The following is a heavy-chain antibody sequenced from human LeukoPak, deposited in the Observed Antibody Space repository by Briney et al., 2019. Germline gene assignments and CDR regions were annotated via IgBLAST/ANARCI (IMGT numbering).Heavy chain of an antibody. CDR2: IHHDGSNK. CDR1: GFTFSSYG. V-gene: IGHV3-30*02. Sequence: PGGSLRLSCAASGFTFSSYGMHWVRQAPGKGLDWVAFIHHDGSNKYYADSVKGRFTISRDNAKNSLYLQMNSLRAGDTAVYYCARDPYSGSYGNYYYYFMDVWGKGTTVTISS. D-gene: IGHD1-26*01. J-gene: IGHJ6*03. CDR3: ARDPYSGSYGNYYYYFMDV.